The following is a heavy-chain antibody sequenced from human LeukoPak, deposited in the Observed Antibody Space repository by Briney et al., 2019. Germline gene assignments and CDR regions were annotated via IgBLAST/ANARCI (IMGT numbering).Heavy chain of an antibody. D-gene: IGHD3-3*01. CDR2: ISSSSSTI. Sequence: GGSLRLSCAASGFTFSSYSMNWVRQAPGKGLEWVSYISSSSSTIYYADSVKGRFTISRDNSKNTLYLQMNSLRAEDTAVYYCAGHFGAWHYFDYWGQGTLVTVSS. J-gene: IGHJ4*02. CDR1: GFTFSSYS. V-gene: IGHV3-48*01. CDR3: AGHFGAWHYFDY.